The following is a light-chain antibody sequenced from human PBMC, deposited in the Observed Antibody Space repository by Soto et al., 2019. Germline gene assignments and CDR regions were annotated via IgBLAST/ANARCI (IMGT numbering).Light chain of an antibody. V-gene: IGLV2-14*01. CDR2: DVS. J-gene: IGLJ3*02. CDR3: SSYTTATTRV. Sequence: QSVLTQPASVSGSPGQSITISCTGTSSDVGAYNYVSWYQQHPGKAPKLMIFDVSNRPSGVSNRFSGSKSGNTASLTISGLQAEDEADYYCSSYTTATTRVFGGGTQLTV. CDR1: SSDVGAYNY.